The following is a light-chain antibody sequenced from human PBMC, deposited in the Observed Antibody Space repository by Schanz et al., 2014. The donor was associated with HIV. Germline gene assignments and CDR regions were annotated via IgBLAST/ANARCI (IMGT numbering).Light chain of an antibody. CDR2: DVD. V-gene: IGLV2-14*03. CDR3: GSYTTSGSLV. CDR1: SSDVGGYNY. Sequence: QSALTQPASVSGSPGQSITISCTGTSSDVGGYNYVSWYQQHPGKAPKLIIYDVDNRPSGVSSRFSASKSGNTASLTISGLQAEDEADYYCGSYTTSGSLVFGGGTKLTVL. J-gene: IGLJ3*02.